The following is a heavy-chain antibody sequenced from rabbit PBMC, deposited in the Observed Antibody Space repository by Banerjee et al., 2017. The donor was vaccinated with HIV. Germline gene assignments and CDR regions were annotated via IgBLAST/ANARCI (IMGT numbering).Heavy chain of an antibody. Sequence: QEQLEESGGDLVKPGASLTLTCKASGFTLSNYWICWVRQAPGKGLEWIACIYAGDGSTYYASWVNGRFTISKTSSTTVTLQMTSLTAADTATYSCARADSTSGYYPFNLWGPGTLVTVS. CDR3: ARADSTSGYYPFNL. CDR1: GFTLSNYW. D-gene: IGHD1-1*01. V-gene: IGHV1S45*01. CDR2: IYAGDGST. J-gene: IGHJ4*01.